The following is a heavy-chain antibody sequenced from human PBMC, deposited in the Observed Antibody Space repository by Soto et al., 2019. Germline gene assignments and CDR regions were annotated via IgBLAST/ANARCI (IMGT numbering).Heavy chain of an antibody. V-gene: IGHV4-34*01. CDR1: GGSFSGYY. D-gene: IGHD3-3*01. J-gene: IGHJ6*03. Sequence: SETLSLTCAVYGGSFSGYYWSWIRQPPGKGLEWIGEINHSGSTNYNPSLKSRVTISVDTSKNQFSLKLSSVTAADTAVYYCARTTPYYDFWSGYYYYYYMDVRGKGTTVTVSS. CDR3: ARTTPYYDFWSGYYYYYYMDV. CDR2: INHSGST.